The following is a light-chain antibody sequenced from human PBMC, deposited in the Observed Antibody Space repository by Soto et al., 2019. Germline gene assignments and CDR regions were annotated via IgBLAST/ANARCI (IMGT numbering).Light chain of an antibody. V-gene: IGKV3-11*01. CDR3: QQRSYWPPIP. J-gene: IGKJ5*01. Sequence: EIVCTQSPATMSLSPGERATLSCRSSQYITIYLAWYQQKPGQAPRLLIYDASNRATGIPARFSGSGSGTDFTLTISSLEPEDFAVYYCQQRSYWPPIPFGQGTLLAV. CDR2: DAS. CDR1: QYITIY.